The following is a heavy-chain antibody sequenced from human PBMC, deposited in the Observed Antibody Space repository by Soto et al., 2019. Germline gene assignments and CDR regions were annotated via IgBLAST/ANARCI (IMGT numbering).Heavy chain of an antibody. Sequence: GGSLRLSCAASGFTFRNYGMNWVRQAPGKGLEWVSYIGIGSSTTYYADSVKGRFTISRDNAKNSLYLQMNSLRAEDTAVYYCARGPLLWGDVWGQGTTVTVSS. J-gene: IGHJ6*02. D-gene: IGHD3-10*01. CDR2: IGIGSSTT. CDR3: ARGPLLWGDV. V-gene: IGHV3-48*01. CDR1: GFTFRNYG.